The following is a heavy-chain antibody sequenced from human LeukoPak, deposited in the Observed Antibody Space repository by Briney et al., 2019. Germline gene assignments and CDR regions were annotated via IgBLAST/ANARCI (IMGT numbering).Heavy chain of an antibody. CDR3: ARSRSGSYFDY. J-gene: IGHJ4*02. Sequence: SETLSLTCAVSGGSIRSGGYSWSWIRQPPGKGLEWIGYIYHSGSTYYNPSLKSRVTISVDRSKNQFSLKLSSVTAADTAVYYCARSRSGSYFDYWGQGTLVTVSS. D-gene: IGHD1-26*01. V-gene: IGHV4-30-2*01. CDR2: IYHSGST. CDR1: GGSIRSGGYS.